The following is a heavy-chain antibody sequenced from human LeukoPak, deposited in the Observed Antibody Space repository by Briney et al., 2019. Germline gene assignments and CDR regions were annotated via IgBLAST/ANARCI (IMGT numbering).Heavy chain of an antibody. V-gene: IGHV3-21*01. CDR3: ATLSSGWYGFDY. Sequence: GGSLRLSCAASGFTFSTYSMNWVRQAPGKGLEWVSSISSSGSYIYYADSVKGRFTISRDNAKNSLYLQMNSLRAEDTAVYYCATLSSGWYGFDYWGQGTLVTVSS. D-gene: IGHD6-19*01. J-gene: IGHJ4*02. CDR2: ISSSGSYI. CDR1: GFTFSTYS.